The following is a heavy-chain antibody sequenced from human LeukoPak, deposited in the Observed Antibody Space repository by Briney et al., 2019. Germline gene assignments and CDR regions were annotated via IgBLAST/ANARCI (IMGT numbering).Heavy chain of an antibody. CDR1: GGSISGTNW. V-gene: IGHV4-4*02. CDR2: IYHSGST. J-gene: IGHJ4*02. CDR3: ARNYGDNNFDY. D-gene: IGHD4-17*01. Sequence: SETLSLTCAVPGGSISGTNWWSWVRQPPGKGLEWIGEIYHSGSTNYNPSLKSRVTISVDKSKNQFSLKLTSVTAADTAVYYCARNYGDNNFDYWGQGTLVTVSS.